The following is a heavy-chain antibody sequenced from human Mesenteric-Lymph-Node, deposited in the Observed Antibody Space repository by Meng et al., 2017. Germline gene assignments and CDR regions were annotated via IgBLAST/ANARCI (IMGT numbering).Heavy chain of an antibody. D-gene: IGHD5-24*01. V-gene: IGHV1-69*10. Sequence: SVKVSCKTSGFRFTSYGITWVRQAPGQGLEWVGWIIPILGIANYAQKFQGRVTITADKSTSTAYMELSSLRSEDTAVYYCARVFDGYNPYWGQGTLVTVSS. CDR2: IIPILGIA. CDR1: GFRFTSYG. J-gene: IGHJ4*02. CDR3: ARVFDGYNPY.